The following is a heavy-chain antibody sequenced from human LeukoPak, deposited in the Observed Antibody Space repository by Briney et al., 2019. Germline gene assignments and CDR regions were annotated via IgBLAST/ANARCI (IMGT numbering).Heavy chain of an antibody. CDR2: IWYDGSNK. J-gene: IGHJ6*02. Sequence: GGSLRLSCAASGFTFRNYGIHWVRQAPGKGLEWVTIIWYDGSNKYYADSVTGRFAISRDNSANIVNLQMNSQRAEDTAVYYWARNNGNYVMDVWGHGTTVTASS. V-gene: IGHV3-33*01. CDR3: ARNNGNYVMDV. CDR1: GFTFRNYG. D-gene: IGHD1-26*01.